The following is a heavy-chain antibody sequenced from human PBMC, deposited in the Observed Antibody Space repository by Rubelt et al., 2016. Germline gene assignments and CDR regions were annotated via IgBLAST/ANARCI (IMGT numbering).Heavy chain of an antibody. V-gene: IGHV4-30-4*07. CDR3: AASTARLTTDFDY. Sequence: QVQLQESGPGLVKPSQTLSLTCAVSGGSISSGGYSWSWIRQPPGKGLEWIGYIYYSGSTYYNSSLKSRVTISLDTSKNQFSRKRSSVTAADTAVYYCAASTARLTTDFDYWGQGTLVTVSS. J-gene: IGHJ4*02. CDR2: IYYSGST. CDR1: GGSISSGGYS. D-gene: IGHD1-14*01.